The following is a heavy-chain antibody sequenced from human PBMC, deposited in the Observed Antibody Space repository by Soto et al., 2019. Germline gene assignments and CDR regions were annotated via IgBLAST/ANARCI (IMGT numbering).Heavy chain of an antibody. V-gene: IGHV3-30*18. J-gene: IGHJ3*02. CDR3: AKVIDATDCSSSSCSHAFHI. CDR2: ISYDGSNK. D-gene: IGHD2-2*01. Sequence: PGGSLRLSCAASGFTSGFTFSTYGMHWVRQVPGKGLEWVAVISYDGSNKYYADSVKGRFTISRDNSKNTLYLQMNSLRAEDTAVYYCAKVIDATDCSSSSCSHAFHIWGQGTMVTVS. CDR1: GFTFSTYG.